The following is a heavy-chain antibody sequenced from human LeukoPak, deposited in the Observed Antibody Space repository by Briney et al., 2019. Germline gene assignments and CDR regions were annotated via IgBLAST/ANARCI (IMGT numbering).Heavy chain of an antibody. CDR2: ISSSGSAT. CDR1: GFTFSDYY. Sequence: GGSLRLSCAASGFTFSDYYVSWIRQAPGKGLEWVSYISSSGSATYYADSVKGRFTISRDNAKNSLFLQMGSLRAEDTAVYYCAKFRAAAGPRDFDYWGQGTLVTVSS. V-gene: IGHV3-11*01. D-gene: IGHD6-13*01. CDR3: AKFRAAAGPRDFDY. J-gene: IGHJ4*02.